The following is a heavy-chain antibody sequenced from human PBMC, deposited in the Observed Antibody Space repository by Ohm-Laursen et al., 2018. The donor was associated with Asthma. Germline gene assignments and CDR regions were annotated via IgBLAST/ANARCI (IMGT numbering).Heavy chain of an antibody. V-gene: IGHV3-30-3*01. Sequence: SLRLSCTASGFTFNNYAMHWVRQAAGKGLDWVAVISYDGSNKYYADSVKGRLTISRDNSKNTLYLQMNSLRAEDTAVYYCARAATENDAFDIWGQGTMVTVSS. CDR3: ARAATENDAFDI. J-gene: IGHJ3*02. CDR2: ISYDGSNK. D-gene: IGHD5-12*01. CDR1: GFTFNNYA.